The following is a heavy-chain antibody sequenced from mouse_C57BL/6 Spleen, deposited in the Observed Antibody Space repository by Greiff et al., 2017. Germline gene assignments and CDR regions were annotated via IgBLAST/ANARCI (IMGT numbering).Heavy chain of an antibody. Sequence: QVQLQQPGAELVRPGSSVKLSCKASGYTFTSYWMHWVKQRPIQGLEWIGNIDPSDSETHYNQKFKDKATLTVDKSSSTAYMQLSSLTSEDSAVDYCARSHYYGSSLFAYWGQGTLVTVSA. V-gene: IGHV1-52*01. J-gene: IGHJ3*01. CDR1: GYTFTSYW. CDR2: IDPSDSET. D-gene: IGHD1-1*01. CDR3: ARSHYYGSSLFAY.